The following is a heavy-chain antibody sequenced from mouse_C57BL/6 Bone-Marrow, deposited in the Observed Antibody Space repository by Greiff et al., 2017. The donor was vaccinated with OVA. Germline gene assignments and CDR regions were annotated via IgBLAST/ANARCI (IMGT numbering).Heavy chain of an antibody. CDR1: GYTFTDYD. D-gene: IGHD2-5*01. V-gene: IGHV1-15*01. J-gene: IGHJ4*01. CDR3: TRGYNNYYAIDY. Sequence: VQLQESGAELVRPGASVTLSCKASGYTFTDYDMHWVKQTPVHGLEWIGAIDPDTGGTAYNQKFKGKAILTADKSSSTAYMELRSLTSEDSAVYYCTRGYNNYYAIDYGGQGTAVTVSS. CDR2: IDPDTGGT.